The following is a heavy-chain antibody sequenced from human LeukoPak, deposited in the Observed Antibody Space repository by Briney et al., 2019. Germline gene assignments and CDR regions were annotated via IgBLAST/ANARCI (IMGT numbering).Heavy chain of an antibody. V-gene: IGHV3-74*01. D-gene: IGHD2-21*01. Sequence: GGSLRLSCAASGFTFSSYWMHWVRQAPGKGLVWVSRINSDGSSTSYADSVKGRFTISRDNAKNTLYLQMNSLRAEDTAVYYCARDCVCSYCGGDCGMDVWGKGTTVTVSS. CDR3: ARDCVCSYCGGDCGMDV. CDR2: INSDGSST. J-gene: IGHJ6*04. CDR1: GFTFSSYW.